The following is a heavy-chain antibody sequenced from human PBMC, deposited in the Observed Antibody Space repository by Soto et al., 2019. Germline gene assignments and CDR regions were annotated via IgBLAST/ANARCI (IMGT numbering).Heavy chain of an antibody. D-gene: IGHD1-7*01. V-gene: IGHV1-2*02. J-gene: IGHJ5*02. Sequence: ASVKVSCNASAYTFTDYYIHWVRQAPGQGLEWMGWINPNSGGSYFAQKFLGRVTMTRDTSITTDYMELSRVRSDDTDVYYCARAVPELRMMEGGSCDPWGQGNGVAVSS. CDR2: INPNSGGS. CDR1: AYTFTDYY. CDR3: ARAVPELRMMEGGSCDP.